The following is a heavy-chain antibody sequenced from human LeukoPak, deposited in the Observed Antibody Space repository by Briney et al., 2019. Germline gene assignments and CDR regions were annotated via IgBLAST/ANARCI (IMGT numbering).Heavy chain of an antibody. CDR2: IYYSGST. D-gene: IGHD4-17*01. CDR1: GDSISSGGYY. J-gene: IGHJ4*02. V-gene: IGHV4-61*08. CDR3: ARDNGDYVLDY. Sequence: ASETLSLTCTVSGDSISSGGYYWSWIRQHPGKGLEWIGYIYYSGSTNYNPSLKSRVTISVDTSKNQFSLKLSSVTAADTAVYYCARDNGDYVLDYWGQGTLVTVSS.